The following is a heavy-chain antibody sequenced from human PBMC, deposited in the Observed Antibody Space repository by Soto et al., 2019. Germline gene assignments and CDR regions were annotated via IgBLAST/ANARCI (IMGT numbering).Heavy chain of an antibody. Sequence: SETLSLTCTVSGGSISSYYWSWIRQPPGKGLEWIGYIYYSGGTNYNPSLKSRVTISVDTSKNQFSLKLSSVTAADTVVYYCARGSFGNSPRFDYWGQGTLVTVSS. CDR2: IYYSGGT. D-gene: IGHD3-3*01. J-gene: IGHJ4*02. CDR1: GGSISSYY. V-gene: IGHV4-59*01. CDR3: ARGSFGNSPRFDY.